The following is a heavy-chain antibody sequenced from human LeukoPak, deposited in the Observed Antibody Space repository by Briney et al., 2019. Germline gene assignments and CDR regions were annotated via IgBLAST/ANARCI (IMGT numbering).Heavy chain of an antibody. CDR3: ARDGGCSSTSCYSGDINWFDP. J-gene: IGHJ5*02. V-gene: IGHV3-11*01. CDR2: ISSSGSTI. Sequence: GGSLRLSCAASGFTFSDYYMSWIRQAPGKGLEWVSYISSSGSTIYYADSVKGRFTISRDNAKNSLYLQMNSLRAEDTAVYYCARDGGCSSTSCYSGDINWFDPWGQGTLVTVSS. D-gene: IGHD2-2*01. CDR1: GFTFSDYY.